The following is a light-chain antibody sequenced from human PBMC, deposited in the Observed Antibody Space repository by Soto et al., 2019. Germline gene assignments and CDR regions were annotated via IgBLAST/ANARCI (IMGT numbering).Light chain of an antibody. CDR1: SSDVGGYNY. CDR2: DVS. Sequence: QSALTQPASVSGSPGQSSTISCTGTSSDVGGYNYVSWYQQHPGKAPQLMIYDVSSRPSGVSLRFSGSKSGNTASLTISGLQAEDEAYYFCSSYTAITTTRVFGGGTKVTVL. V-gene: IGLV2-14*03. J-gene: IGLJ2*01. CDR3: SSYTAITTTRV.